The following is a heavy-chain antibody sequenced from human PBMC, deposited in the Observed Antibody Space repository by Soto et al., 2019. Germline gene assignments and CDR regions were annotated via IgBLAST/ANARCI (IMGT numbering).Heavy chain of an antibody. Sequence: GGSLRLSCAASGFTFSRYEMNWVRQAPGKGLEWIAGISRDSRSISYGASMKGRFTISRDNAKNSLYLQLNSLRADDTAFYYCVKDALTTAAYYFDYWGQGALVTVSS. J-gene: IGHJ4*02. CDR3: VKDALTTAAYYFDY. CDR1: GFTFSRYE. V-gene: IGHV3-9*01. CDR2: ISRDSRSI. D-gene: IGHD4-17*01.